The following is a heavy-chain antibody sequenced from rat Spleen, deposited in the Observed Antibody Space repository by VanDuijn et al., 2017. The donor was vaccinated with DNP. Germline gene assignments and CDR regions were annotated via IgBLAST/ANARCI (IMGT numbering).Heavy chain of an antibody. CDR2: ISYDGRDT. CDR3: TRDSGDWYFDF. J-gene: IGHJ1*01. V-gene: IGHV5-7*01. D-gene: IGHD1-1*01. CDR1: GFTFSDYY. Sequence: EVQLVESGGGLVQPGRSLKLSCAASGFTFSDYYLAWVRQAPKKGLEWVAIISYDGRDTYYSDSVKGRFSLSRDNAKSTLYLQVNSLRSEDTATYYCTRDSGDWYFDFWGPGTMVTVSS.